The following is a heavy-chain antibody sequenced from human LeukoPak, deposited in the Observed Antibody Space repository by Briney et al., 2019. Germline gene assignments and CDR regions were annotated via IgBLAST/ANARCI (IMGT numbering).Heavy chain of an antibody. V-gene: IGHV1-46*01. CDR3: ARDPSRGTYYRWFDS. CDR1: GYTFTSYF. CDR2: INPIAGST. J-gene: IGHJ5*01. Sequence: ASVKVSCKASGYTFTSYFMHWVRQAPGQGLEWMGIINPIAGSTNYAQKFQGRVTMTRDMSTSTVYMELSSLRSEDTAVYYCARDPSRGTYYRWFDSWGQGTLVTVSS. D-gene: IGHD1-26*01.